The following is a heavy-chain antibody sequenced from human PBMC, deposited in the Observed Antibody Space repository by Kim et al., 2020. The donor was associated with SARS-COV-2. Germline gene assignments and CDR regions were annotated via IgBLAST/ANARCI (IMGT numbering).Heavy chain of an antibody. CDR2: IKSKTDGGTT. D-gene: IGHD2-2*01. J-gene: IGHJ4*02. V-gene: IGHV3-15*01. CDR3: TTDETPATEMDPSKDRTSHY. Sequence: GGSLRLSCAASGFTFSNAWMSWVRQAPGKGLEWVGRIKSKTDGGTTDYAAPVKGRFTISRDDSKNTLYLQMNSLKTEDAAVYYCTTDETPATEMDPSKDRTSHYWGQVTLVTVSS. CDR1: GFTFSNAW.